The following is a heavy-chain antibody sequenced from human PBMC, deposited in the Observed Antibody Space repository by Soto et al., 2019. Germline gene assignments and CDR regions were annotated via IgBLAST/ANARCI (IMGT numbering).Heavy chain of an antibody. V-gene: IGHV3-23*01. D-gene: IGHD4-17*01. CDR2: ISDGGGSK. CDR3: ASLGDADYYYYGMDV. Sequence: PGGSLRISFAASEFTFLSDRMSWVRQAPGKGLEWVAVISDGGGSKYYADSVKGRFTISRDNSKNTLYLQMNSLRAEDTAVYYCASLGDADYYYYGMDVWGQGTTVTVSS. J-gene: IGHJ6*02. CDR1: EFTFLSDR.